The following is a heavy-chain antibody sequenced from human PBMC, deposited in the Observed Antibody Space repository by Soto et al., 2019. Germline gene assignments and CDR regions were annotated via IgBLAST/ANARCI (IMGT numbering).Heavy chain of an antibody. V-gene: IGHV3-33*01. Sequence: GGSLRLSCAASGFTFSSYGMHWVRQAPGKGLEWVAVIWYDGSNKYYADSVKGRFTISRDNSKNTLYLQMNSLRAEDTAVYYCARGVQDYDFWSGYYTFGSYDYWGQGTLVTVSS. CDR2: IWYDGSNK. CDR1: GFTFSSYG. D-gene: IGHD3-3*01. CDR3: ARGVQDYDFWSGYYTFGSYDY. J-gene: IGHJ4*02.